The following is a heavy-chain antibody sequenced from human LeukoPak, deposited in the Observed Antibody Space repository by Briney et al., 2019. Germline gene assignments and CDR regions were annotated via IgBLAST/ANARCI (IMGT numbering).Heavy chain of an antibody. CDR3: ARDIVYLIDEDYG. CDR2: IQSSGST. CDR1: GGSFNSYY. Sequence: SETLSLTCTVSGGSFNSYYWSWLRQPAGKGLKWIGRIQSSGSTDYSPSLQSRVTISIDTSQRQFSLNLRSVTAADTAVYYCARDIVYLIDEDYGWGQGTLVTVSS. J-gene: IGHJ4*02. V-gene: IGHV4-4*07. D-gene: IGHD4-17*01.